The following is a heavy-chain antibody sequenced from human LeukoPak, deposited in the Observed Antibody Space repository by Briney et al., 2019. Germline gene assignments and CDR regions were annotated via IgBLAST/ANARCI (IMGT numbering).Heavy chain of an antibody. CDR3: VSYSDSSGYLAYFDF. CDR2: IYYSGST. Sequence: PSETLSLTCSVSGGSVNSGDYYWNWIRQPPGKGLEYIGYIYYSGSTNYNPSLKSRVTMSLDRSKNQFSLRLSSVTAADTAVYYCVSYSDSSGYLAYFDFWGRGTLVTASS. D-gene: IGHD3-22*01. CDR1: GGSVNSGDYY. J-gene: IGHJ4*02. V-gene: IGHV4-61*08.